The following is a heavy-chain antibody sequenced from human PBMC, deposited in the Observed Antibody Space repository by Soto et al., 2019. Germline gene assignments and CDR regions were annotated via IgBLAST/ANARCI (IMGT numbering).Heavy chain of an antibody. CDR3: VRDGTKTLRDWFDP. V-gene: IGHV4-4*07. D-gene: IGHD1-1*01. CDR2: IYATGTT. J-gene: IGHJ5*02. Sequence: SETLSLTCTVSGASISGFYWSWIRKSAGKGLEWFGRIYATGTTDYNPSLKSRVMMSVDTSKKRFSLKLRSVTAADTAVYYCVRDGTKTLRDWFDPWGQGISVTVSS. CDR1: GASISGFY.